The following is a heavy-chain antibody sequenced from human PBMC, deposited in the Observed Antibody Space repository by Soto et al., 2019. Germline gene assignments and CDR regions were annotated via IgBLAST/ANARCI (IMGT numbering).Heavy chain of an antibody. D-gene: IGHD6-6*01. CDR2: LSAHNGNT. CDR1: GYAFTTYG. Sequence: QVHLVQSGAEVKKPGASVKVSCQGSGYAFTTYGITWVRQAPGQGLEWMGWLSAHNGNTNYAQKLQGRVTVTRDTSTSTAYMELRSLRYDDTAVYYCARGRDGDYWGQGALVTVSS. J-gene: IGHJ4*02. CDR3: ARGRDGDY. V-gene: IGHV1-18*01.